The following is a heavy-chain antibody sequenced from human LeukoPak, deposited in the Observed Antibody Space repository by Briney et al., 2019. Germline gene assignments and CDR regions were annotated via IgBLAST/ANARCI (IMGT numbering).Heavy chain of an antibody. J-gene: IGHJ6*02. CDR1: GGTFSSYA. Sequence: ASVKVSCKASGGTFSSYAISWVRQAPGQGLEWMGWINPNSGGTNYAQKFQGWVTMTRDTSISTAYMELSRLRSDDTAVYYCARDRDPTMINWGSHGMDVWGQGTTVTVSS. D-gene: IGHD3-22*01. CDR3: ARDRDPTMINWGSHGMDV. CDR2: INPNSGGT. V-gene: IGHV1-2*04.